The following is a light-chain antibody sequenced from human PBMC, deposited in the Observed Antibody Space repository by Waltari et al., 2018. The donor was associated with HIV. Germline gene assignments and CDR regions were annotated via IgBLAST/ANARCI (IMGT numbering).Light chain of an antibody. V-gene: IGLV1-44*01. CDR3: AAWDDSLNGVV. Sequence: QSVLTPPPSASGTPGQRVTISCSGSSSNIGRNTLNWYQQLPGTAPKLLMYSNNQRPSGVPDRFSGSKSGTSASLAISGLQSEDEADYYCAAWDDSLNGVVFGGGTKLTVL. CDR2: SNN. CDR1: SSNIGRNT. J-gene: IGLJ2*01.